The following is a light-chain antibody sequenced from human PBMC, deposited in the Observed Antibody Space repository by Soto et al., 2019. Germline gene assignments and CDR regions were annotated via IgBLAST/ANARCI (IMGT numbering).Light chain of an antibody. CDR1: QGISND. CDR3: LQYNSNFWT. V-gene: IGKV1-17*01. J-gene: IGKJ1*01. Sequence: DIQMTQSPLSLSASVGDRVTITCRASQGISNDLGWYQQKAGKAPKRLIYSASSLQSRVLSRFSCSGSGTEVTLTISTLQPEDFATYYCLQYNSNFWTFGQWTKVEIK. CDR2: SAS.